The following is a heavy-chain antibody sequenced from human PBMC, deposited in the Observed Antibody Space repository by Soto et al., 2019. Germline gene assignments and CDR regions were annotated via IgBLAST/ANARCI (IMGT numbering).Heavy chain of an antibody. CDR3: ARSSSWYAHY. CDR2: IWYDGSNK. D-gene: IGHD6-13*01. CDR1: GFTFSSYA. V-gene: IGHV3-33*08. J-gene: IGHJ4*02. Sequence: GGSLRLSCAASGFTFSSYAMSWVRQAPGKGLEWVAVIWYDGSNKYYADSVKGRFTISRDNSKNTLYLQMNSLRAEDTAVYYCARSSSWYAHYWGQGTLVTVSS.